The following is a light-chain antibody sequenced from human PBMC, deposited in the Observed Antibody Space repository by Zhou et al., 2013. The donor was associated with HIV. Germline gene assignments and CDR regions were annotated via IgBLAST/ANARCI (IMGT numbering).Light chain of an antibody. CDR2: KAT. Sequence: AIQLTQSPSSLSASVGDSVTITCRASQDISSSLAWYQQKPGKAPKVLIYKATSLESGVPSRFSGSGSGTEFTLTITSLQPDDFATYYCQQYDHLPTTFGGGTKVEIK. J-gene: IGKJ4*01. V-gene: IGKV1D-13*01. CDR1: QDISSS. CDR3: QQYDHLPTT.